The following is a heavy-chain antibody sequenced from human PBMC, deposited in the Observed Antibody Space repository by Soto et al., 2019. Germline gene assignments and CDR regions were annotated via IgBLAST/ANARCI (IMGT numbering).Heavy chain of an antibody. J-gene: IGHJ4*01. Sequence: SLRLSCITSGVTFPSYAMSWVRQAPGKGLEWVSGLTGSGGTTFYADSVKGRFTISRDNSNNTLHLEMNSLRAEDTAVYYCAKQRADFGSGSDTYYFDYWGHLTLVTVCS. CDR1: GVTFPSYA. CDR2: LTGSGGTT. D-gene: IGHD3-10*01. CDR3: AKQRADFGSGSDTYYFDY. V-gene: IGHV3-23*01.